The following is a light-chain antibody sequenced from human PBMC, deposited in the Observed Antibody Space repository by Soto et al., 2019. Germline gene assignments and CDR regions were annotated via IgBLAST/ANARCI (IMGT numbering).Light chain of an antibody. Sequence: QSALTQPASVSGSPGQSITISCTGTSSDVGAYNYVSWYQQYPGKAPKYIIYDVTNRPSGVSYRFSGSKSGNTASLTISGLQAEDEADYYCSSYTTSSTLYVFGTGPSSPS. CDR2: DVT. J-gene: IGLJ1*01. CDR3: SSYTTSSTLYV. CDR1: SSDVGAYNY. V-gene: IGLV2-14*03.